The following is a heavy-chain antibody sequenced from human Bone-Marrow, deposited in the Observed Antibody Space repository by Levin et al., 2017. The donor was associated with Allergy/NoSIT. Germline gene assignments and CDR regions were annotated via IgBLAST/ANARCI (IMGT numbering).Heavy chain of an antibody. Sequence: PGGSLRLSCAASGFTFSSYGMHWVRQAPGKGLEWVAVIWYDGSNKYYADSVKGRFTISRDNSKNTLYLQMNSLRAEDTAVYYCASGGAGSYAFDIWGQGTMVTVSS. CDR1: GFTFSSYG. CDR2: IWYDGSNK. D-gene: IGHD1-26*01. CDR3: ASGGAGSYAFDI. J-gene: IGHJ3*02. V-gene: IGHV3-33*01.